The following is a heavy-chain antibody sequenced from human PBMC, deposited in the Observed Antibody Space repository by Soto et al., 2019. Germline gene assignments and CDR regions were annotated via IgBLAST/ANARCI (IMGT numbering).Heavy chain of an antibody. CDR3: ARDQSYSKVPAAMVF. J-gene: IGHJ4*02. CDR1: GGSISSGGYY. Sequence: SETLSLTCTVSGGSISSGGYYWSWIRQHPGKGLEWIGYIYYSGSTYYNPSLKSRVTISVDTSKNQFSLKLSSVTAADTAVYYCARDQSYSKVPAAMVFWGQGTLVTVSS. CDR2: IYYSGST. D-gene: IGHD2-2*01. V-gene: IGHV4-31*03.